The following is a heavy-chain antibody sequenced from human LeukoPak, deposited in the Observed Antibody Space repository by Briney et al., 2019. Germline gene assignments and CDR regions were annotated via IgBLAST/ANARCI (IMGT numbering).Heavy chain of an antibody. CDR1: VYTFTSCD. J-gene: IGHJ4*02. Sequence: ASVTVSFKASVYTFTSCDINWVRQAPGQGLERMGWMNPNSGNTGYGQSLQGRITMTRDISIGTAYMELSNLTSEDTAIYYCTRGSSGRRDNWGQGTLVTVSA. CDR2: MNPNSGNT. V-gene: IGHV1-8*01. CDR3: TRGSSGRRDN. D-gene: IGHD6-19*01.